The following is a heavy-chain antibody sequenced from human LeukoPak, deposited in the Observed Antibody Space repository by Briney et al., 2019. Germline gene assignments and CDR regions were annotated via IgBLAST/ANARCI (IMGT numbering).Heavy chain of an antibody. CDR2: ISAYNGNT. J-gene: IGHJ6*02. CDR1: GYTFTSYG. CDR3: ARVRDSSGYYSLSGMDV. V-gene: IGHV1-18*01. D-gene: IGHD3-22*01. Sequence: GASVKVSCKASGYTFTSYGISWVRQAPGQGLEWMGWISAYNGNTNYAQKLQGRVTMTTDTSTSTAYMELRRLRSDDTAVYYCARVRDSSGYYSLSGMDVWGQGTTVTVSS.